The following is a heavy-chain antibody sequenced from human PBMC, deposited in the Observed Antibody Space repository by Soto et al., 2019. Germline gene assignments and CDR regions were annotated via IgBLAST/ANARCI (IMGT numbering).Heavy chain of an antibody. J-gene: IGHJ3*02. V-gene: IGHV3-15*01. CDR1: GFTFSNAW. CDR2: IKSKTDGGTT. Sequence: GGSLRLSCAASGFTFSNAWMSWVRQAPGKGLEWVGRIKSKTDGGTTDYAAPVKGRFTISRDDSKNTLYLQMNSLKTEDTAVYYCTTKVPAAINDAFDIWGQGTMVTVSS. CDR3: TTKVPAAINDAFDI. D-gene: IGHD2-2*02.